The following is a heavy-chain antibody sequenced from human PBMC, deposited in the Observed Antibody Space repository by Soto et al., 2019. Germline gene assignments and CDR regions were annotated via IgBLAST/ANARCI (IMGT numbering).Heavy chain of an antibody. D-gene: IGHD5-12*01. CDR2: IIPIFGTA. Sequence: ASVKVSCKASGGTFSSYAISWVRQAPGQGLEWMGGIIPIFGTANYAQKFQGRVTITADESTSTAYMELSSVSSEDTAVYYCARVVASSREVATNYWGQGTLVTVSS. CDR3: ARVVASSREVATNY. V-gene: IGHV1-69*13. J-gene: IGHJ4*02. CDR1: GGTFSSYA.